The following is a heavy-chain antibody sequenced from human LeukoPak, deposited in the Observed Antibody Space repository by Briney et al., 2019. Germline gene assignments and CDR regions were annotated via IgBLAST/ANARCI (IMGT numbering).Heavy chain of an antibody. Sequence: PSETLSLTCSVSGGSIRSDYRAWIRQSPEKGLEWIGYISYSGGTNYKPSLKSRVTISRDTSKNHFSLNLYSVTAADTAVYYCARHTEQQLFDPWGQGTLVTVSS. CDR3: ARHTEQQLFDP. CDR2: ISYSGGT. V-gene: IGHV4-59*08. D-gene: IGHD6-13*01. J-gene: IGHJ5*02. CDR1: GGSIRSDY.